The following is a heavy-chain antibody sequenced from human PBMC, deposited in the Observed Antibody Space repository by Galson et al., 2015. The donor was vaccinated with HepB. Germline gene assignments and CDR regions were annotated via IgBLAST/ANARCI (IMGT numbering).Heavy chain of an antibody. Sequence: SLRLSCAASGFTFSSYGMHWVRQAPGKGLEWVAVIWYDGSNKYYADSVKGRFTISRDNSKNTLYLQMNSLRAEDTAVYYCARGGHDFGSVYYNAGKVYYRAFWGKGT. CDR1: GFTFSSYG. CDR3: ARGGHDFGSVYYNAGKVYYRAF. J-gene: IGHJ6*03. D-gene: IGHD3-3*01. CDR2: IWYDGSNK. V-gene: IGHV3-33*01.